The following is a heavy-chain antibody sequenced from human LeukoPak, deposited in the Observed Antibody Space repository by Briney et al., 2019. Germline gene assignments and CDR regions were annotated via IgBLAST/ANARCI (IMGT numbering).Heavy chain of an antibody. V-gene: IGHV4-34*01. CDR1: GGSFSGYY. D-gene: IGHD1-26*01. CDR3: ARDGGSYHNPP. CDR2: INHRGST. J-gene: IGHJ5*02. Sequence: SETLSLTCAAYGGSFSGYYWSWIRQPPGKGLEWIGEINHRGSTNYNPSLKSRVTISVDTSKNQFSLKLSSVTAADTAVYYCARDGGSYHNPPWGQGTLVTVSS.